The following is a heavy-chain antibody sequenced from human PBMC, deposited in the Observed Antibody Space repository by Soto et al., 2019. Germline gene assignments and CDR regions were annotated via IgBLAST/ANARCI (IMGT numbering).Heavy chain of an antibody. V-gene: IGHV1-46*01. D-gene: IGHD1-26*01. CDR1: GYTFTTYY. CDR2: INPSSGST. J-gene: IGHJ3*02. CDR3: ARATRLVAAAGHDALDI. Sequence: ASVNVSCKASGYTFTTYYMYWVRQAPGQGLEWMGIINPSSGSTGYAQKFQGRVTMTRDTSTSTVYMELSSLRSEDTAMYYCARATRLVAAAGHDALDIWGQGTKVTVSS.